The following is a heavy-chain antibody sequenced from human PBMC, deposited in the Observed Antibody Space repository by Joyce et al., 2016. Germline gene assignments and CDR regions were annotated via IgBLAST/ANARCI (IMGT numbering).Heavy chain of an antibody. V-gene: IGHV1-2*02. CDR1: GYTFSDYY. CDR2: INPKSGGT. CDR3: AREIHSNPLEFVGSYGMDV. Sequence: QVQLVQSGAEVKKPGASVKVSCKASGYTFSDYYIHWGRQAPGQGLEWMGWINPKSGGTKYTQNCQARVTMTRDKSMSTAYIELSRLTPDDTTVFYCAREIHSNPLEFVGSYGMDVWGQGTTVTVSS. D-gene: IGHD3-10*01. J-gene: IGHJ6*02.